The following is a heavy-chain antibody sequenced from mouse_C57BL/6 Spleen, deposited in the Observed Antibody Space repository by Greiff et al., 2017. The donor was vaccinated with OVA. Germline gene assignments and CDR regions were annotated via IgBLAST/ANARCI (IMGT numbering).Heavy chain of an antibody. CDR3: ARAFITTGVAAPDY. CDR2: INPNSGGT. J-gene: IGHJ2*01. Sequence: VQLQQSGPELVKPGASVKIPCKASGYTFTDYNMDWVKQSPGKSLEWIGDINPNSGGTIYNQKFKGKATLTVDKSSSTSYMELRSLTSEDTAVYYCARAFITTGVAAPDYWGQGTTLTVSS. CDR1: GYTFTDYN. D-gene: IGHD1-1*01. V-gene: IGHV1-18*01.